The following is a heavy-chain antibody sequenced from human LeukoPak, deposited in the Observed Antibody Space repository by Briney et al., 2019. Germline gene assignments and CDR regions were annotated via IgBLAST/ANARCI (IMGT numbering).Heavy chain of an antibody. CDR2: IIPIFGTA. CDR3: ARGNYGSGSYSHFSY. CDR1: GGTFSSYA. J-gene: IGHJ4*02. Sequence: SVKVSCKASGGTFSSYAISWVRQAPGQGLEWMGGIIPIFGTANYAQKFQGRVTITADESTSTAYMELSSLRSEDTAVYYFARGNYGSGSYSHFSYWGQGTLVTVSS. D-gene: IGHD3-10*01. V-gene: IGHV1-69*01.